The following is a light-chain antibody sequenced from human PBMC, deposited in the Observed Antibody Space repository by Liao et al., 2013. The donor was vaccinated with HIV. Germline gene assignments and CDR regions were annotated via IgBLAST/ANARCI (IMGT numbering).Light chain of an antibody. CDR2: QDR. CDR3: QAWDSSTWV. V-gene: IGLV3-1*01. Sequence: SYELTQPPSVSVSPGQTASITCSGDKLGNKYACWYQQKPGQSPVLVIYQDRKRPSGIPERFSGSNSGNTATLTISGTQAMDEADYYCQAWDSSTWVFGGTGPS. CDR1: KLGNKY. J-gene: IGLJ3*02.